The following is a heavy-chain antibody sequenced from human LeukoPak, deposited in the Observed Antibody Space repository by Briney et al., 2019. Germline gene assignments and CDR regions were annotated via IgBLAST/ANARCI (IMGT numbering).Heavy chain of an antibody. D-gene: IGHD5-24*01. J-gene: IGHJ1*01. Sequence: ASVKVSCKASGGTFITYAINWVRQAPGQGLEWMGGIIPIFDTANYAQKFQGRVTITADKSTNTAYMELSSLRSEDTAVYYCATFVGGYNSEYFQHWGQGTLVTVSS. CDR2: IIPIFDTA. V-gene: IGHV1-69*06. CDR3: ATFVGGYNSEYFQH. CDR1: GGTFITYA.